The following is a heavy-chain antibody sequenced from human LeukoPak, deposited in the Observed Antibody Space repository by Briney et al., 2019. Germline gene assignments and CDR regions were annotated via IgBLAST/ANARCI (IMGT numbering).Heavy chain of an antibody. CDR1: GFTFSSYA. V-gene: IGHV3-23*01. CDR3: AKDARRRAVAGIEYYFDY. CDR2: ISGSGGST. J-gene: IGHJ4*02. Sequence: GGSLRLSCAASGFTFSSYAMSWVRQAPGKGLEWVSAISGSGGSTYYADSVKGRFTISRDNSKNTLYLQMNSLRAEDTAVYYCAKDARRRAVAGIEYYFDYWGQGTLVTVSS. D-gene: IGHD6-19*01.